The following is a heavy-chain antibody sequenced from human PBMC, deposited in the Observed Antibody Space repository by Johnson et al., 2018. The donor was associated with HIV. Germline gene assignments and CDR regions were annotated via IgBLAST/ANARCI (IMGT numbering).Heavy chain of an antibody. V-gene: IGHV3-7*01. J-gene: IGHJ3*02. CDR1: GFTFSSYG. Sequence: VQLVESGGGVVQPGGSLRLSCAASGFTFSSYGMHWVRQAPGKGLEWVANIKQDGSEKFYVDSVKGRFIISRDNAKNSFYLQMNSLGVADTAVYFCARAQGVLVWFRELLFDAFDIWGQGTMVTVSS. CDR3: ARAQGVLVWFRELLFDAFDI. CDR2: IKQDGSEK. D-gene: IGHD3-10*01.